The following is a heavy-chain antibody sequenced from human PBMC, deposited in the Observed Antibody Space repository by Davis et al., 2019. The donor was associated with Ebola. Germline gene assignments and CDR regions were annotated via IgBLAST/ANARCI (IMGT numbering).Heavy chain of an antibody. CDR2: IYYSGST. Sequence: SETLSLTCTVSGGSISSSSYYWGWIRQPPGKGLEWIGSIYYSGSTYYNPSLKSRVTISVDTSKNQFSLKLSSVTAADTAVYYCARNYGPHSEVHYYYYYGMDVWGQGTTVTVSS. CDR3: ARNYGPHSEVHYYYYYGMDV. D-gene: IGHD4-17*01. CDR1: GGSISSSSYY. J-gene: IGHJ6*02. V-gene: IGHV4-39*01.